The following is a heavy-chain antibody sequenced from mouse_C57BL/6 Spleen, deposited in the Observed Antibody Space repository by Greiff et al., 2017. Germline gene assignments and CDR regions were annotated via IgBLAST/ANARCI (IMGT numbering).Heavy chain of an antibody. CDR3: ARGGVTTVVATDYAMDY. V-gene: IGHV1-39*01. CDR1: GYSFTDYN. CDR2: INPNYGTT. D-gene: IGHD1-1*01. Sequence: EVQLQQSGPELVKPGASVKISCKASGYSFTDYNMNWVKQSNGKSLEWIGVINPNYGTTSYNQKFKGKATLTVDQSSSTAYMQLNSLTSEDSAVYYCARGGVTTVVATDYAMDYWGQGTSVTVSS. J-gene: IGHJ4*01.